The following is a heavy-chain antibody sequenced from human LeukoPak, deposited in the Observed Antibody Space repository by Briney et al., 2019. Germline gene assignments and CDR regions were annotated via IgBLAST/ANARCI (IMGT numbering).Heavy chain of an antibody. J-gene: IGHJ4*02. Sequence: PGGSLRLSCAASGFTFSSSGMHWVRQPPARGLEWVTFIRYYGSNKYYADSVKGRFTISRDNSKNTLYLQMNRLRAEDTAVYYCAKDKILGSRREDYWGQGTLVTVSS. CDR1: GFTFSSSG. V-gene: IGHV3-30*02. D-gene: IGHD6-13*01. CDR3: AKDKILGSRREDY. CDR2: IRYYGSNK.